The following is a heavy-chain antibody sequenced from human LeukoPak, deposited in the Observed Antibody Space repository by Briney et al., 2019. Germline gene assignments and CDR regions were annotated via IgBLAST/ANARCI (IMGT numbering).Heavy chain of an antibody. D-gene: IGHD3-22*01. CDR2: IYYSGST. V-gene: IGHV4-59*01. Sequence: SETLSLTRTVSGGSINSYYWSWIRQPPGKGLEWIGYIYYSGSTNYNPSLKSRVTISIDTSKNQFSLKLSSVTAADTAVYYCARIYYDSSGYNPNFDYWGQGTLVTVSS. J-gene: IGHJ4*02. CDR3: ARIYYDSSGYNPNFDY. CDR1: GGSINSYY.